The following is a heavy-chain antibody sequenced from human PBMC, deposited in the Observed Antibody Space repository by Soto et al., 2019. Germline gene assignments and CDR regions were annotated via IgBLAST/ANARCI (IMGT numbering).Heavy chain of an antibody. CDR2: IIPIFGTA. J-gene: IGHJ6*02. CDR1: GGTFSSYA. V-gene: IGHV1-69*13. Sequence: SVKVSCKASGGTFSSYAISWVRQAPGQGLEWMGGIIPIFGTANYAQKFQGRVTITADESTSTAYVELSSLRSEDTAVYYCAKSQSIAVAGTDGMDVWGQGTTVTVS. D-gene: IGHD6-19*01. CDR3: AKSQSIAVAGTDGMDV.